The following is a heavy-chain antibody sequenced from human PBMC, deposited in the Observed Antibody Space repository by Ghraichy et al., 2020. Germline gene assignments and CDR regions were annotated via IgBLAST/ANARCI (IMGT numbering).Heavy chain of an antibody. J-gene: IGHJ4*02. D-gene: IGHD5-12*01. CDR3: ARGDYSGYDFDY. CDR2: MNPNSGNT. Sequence: ASVKVSCKASGYTFTSYDINWVRQATGQGLEWMGWMNPNSGNTDYAQKFQGRVTMTRNTSISTAYMELSSLRSEDTAVYYCARGDYSGYDFDYWGQGTLVTVSS. V-gene: IGHV1-8*01. CDR1: GYTFTSYD.